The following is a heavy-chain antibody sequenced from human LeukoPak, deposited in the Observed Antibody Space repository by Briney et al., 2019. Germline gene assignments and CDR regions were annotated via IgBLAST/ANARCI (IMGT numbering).Heavy chain of an antibody. CDR1: GGSISSYY. J-gene: IGHJ5*02. V-gene: IGHV4-59*01. CDR3: ARECQDDYVWGSYRFSWFDP. CDR2: IYYSGST. Sequence: SETLSLTCTVYGGSISSYYWSWIRQPPGKGLEWIGYIYYSGSTNYNPSLKSRVTISVDTSKNQFSLKLSSVTAADTAVYYCARECQDDYVWGSYRFSWFDPWGQGTLATVSS. D-gene: IGHD3-16*02.